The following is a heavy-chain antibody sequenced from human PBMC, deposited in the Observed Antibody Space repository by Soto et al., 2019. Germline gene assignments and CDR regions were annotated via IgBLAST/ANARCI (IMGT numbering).Heavy chain of an antibody. V-gene: IGHV3-48*02. Sequence: EVQLVESGGGLVQPGGSLRLSCAASGFTFSLYSMSWVRQAPGKGLEWVSYISRSSTGIHYADSVKGRFTISRDDATNSMHLQMNSLSDGHSAVYYSARAVTCGLDVWGQGTTVSISS. J-gene: IGHJ6*02. CDR3: ARAVTCGLDV. CDR1: GFTFSLYS. D-gene: IGHD3-10*01. CDR2: ISRSSTGI.